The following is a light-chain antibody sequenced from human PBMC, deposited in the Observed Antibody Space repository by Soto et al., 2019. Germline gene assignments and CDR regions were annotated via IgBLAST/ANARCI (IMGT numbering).Light chain of an antibody. J-gene: IGLJ1*01. CDR2: ANS. CDR3: QSYDSSLSGHV. Sequence: QSVLTQPPSVSGAPGQRVTISCTGSSSNIGAGYDVHWYQQVPGTAPKLLIYANSNRPSGVPDRFSGSKSGTSASLAITGLQAEDEADYYCQSYDSSLSGHVFGTGTQLTVL. V-gene: IGLV1-40*01. CDR1: SSNIGAGYD.